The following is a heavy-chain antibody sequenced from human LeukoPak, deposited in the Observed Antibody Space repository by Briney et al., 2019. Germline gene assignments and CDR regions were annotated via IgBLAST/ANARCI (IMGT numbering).Heavy chain of an antibody. D-gene: IGHD4-11*01. J-gene: IGHJ4*02. CDR3: AKGKDYSNQYYFDY. CDR1: GFTFDDYA. Sequence: PGGSLRLSCAASGFTFDDYAMHWVRQAPGKGLEWVSGISWNSGSIGYADSVKGRFTISRDNAKNSLYLQMNSLRAEDTALYYCAKGKDYSNQYYFDYWGQGTLVTVSS. CDR2: ISWNSGSI. V-gene: IGHV3-9*01.